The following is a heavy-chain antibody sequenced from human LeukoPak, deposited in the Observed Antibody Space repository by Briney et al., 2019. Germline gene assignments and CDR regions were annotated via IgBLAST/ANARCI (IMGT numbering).Heavy chain of an antibody. D-gene: IGHD5-18*01. Sequence: LSETLSLTCTISRGSISSYYWIWIRQPPGKGLEWIGEINHSGSTNYNPSLKSRVTISVDTSKNQFSLKLSSVTAADTAVYYCVRGADTAMNQGVDYWGQGTLVTVSS. V-gene: IGHV4-34*01. CDR1: RGSISSYY. J-gene: IGHJ4*02. CDR2: INHSGST. CDR3: VRGADTAMNQGVDY.